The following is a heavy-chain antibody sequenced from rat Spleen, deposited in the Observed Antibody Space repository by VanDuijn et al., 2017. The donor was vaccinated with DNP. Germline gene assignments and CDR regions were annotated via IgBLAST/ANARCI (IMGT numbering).Heavy chain of an antibody. D-gene: IGHD4-3*01. CDR3: AGHRYNAVIFDY. CDR2: ISTSGGST. Sequence: EVQLVETGGGLVQPGRSLKLSCAASGFTFSNYGMAWVRQAPKKGLEWVATISTSGGSTYFRDSVKGRFPITRDKARTPHYLKMDSLRSGAPATYYCAGHRYNAVIFDYWGQGVMVTVSS. V-gene: IGHV5S13*01. CDR1: GFTFSNYG. J-gene: IGHJ2*01.